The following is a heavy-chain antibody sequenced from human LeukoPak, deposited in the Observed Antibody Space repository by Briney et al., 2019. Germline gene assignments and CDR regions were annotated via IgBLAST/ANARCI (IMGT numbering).Heavy chain of an antibody. CDR1: GGSFSGYY. CDR3: ARDRSSSWYKDFDY. D-gene: IGHD6-13*01. J-gene: IGHJ4*02. CDR2: IYYSGST. Sequence: SETLSLTCAVYGGSFSGYYWSWIRQPPGKGLEWIGYIYYSGSTNYNPSLKSRVTISVDTSKNQFSLKLSSVTAADTAVYYCARDRSSSWYKDFDYWGQGTLVTVSS. V-gene: IGHV4-59*12.